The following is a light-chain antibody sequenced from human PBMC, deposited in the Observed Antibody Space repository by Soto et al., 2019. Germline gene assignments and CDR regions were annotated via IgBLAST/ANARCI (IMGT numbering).Light chain of an antibody. V-gene: IGLV2-11*01. CDR1: STDVGGYNY. J-gene: IGLJ1*01. CDR3: CSYAGRDTLYV. Sequence: QSVLTQPRSVSGTPGQSVTISCTGTSTDVGGYNYVSWYQQHPGKVHKLMLYDVSKRPSGVPDRFSGSKSGNTASLTISGLQAEDEADYYCCSYAGRDTLYVFGSGTKVTVL. CDR2: DVS.